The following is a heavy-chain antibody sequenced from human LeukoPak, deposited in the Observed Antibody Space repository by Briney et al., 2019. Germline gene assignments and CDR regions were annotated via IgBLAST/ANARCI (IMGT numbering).Heavy chain of an antibody. Sequence: SETLSPTCTVPGGSISNYYWSWIRQPPGKGMEWIGFIYYSGNADYNPSLKSRVTISVDTSKNQFSLNLSSVTAADTAVYYFARHKRGRAGATFDYWGQGTLVTVSS. V-gene: IGHV4-59*08. CDR1: GGSISNYY. CDR2: IYYSGNA. J-gene: IGHJ4*02. D-gene: IGHD1-26*01. CDR3: ARHKRGRAGATFDY.